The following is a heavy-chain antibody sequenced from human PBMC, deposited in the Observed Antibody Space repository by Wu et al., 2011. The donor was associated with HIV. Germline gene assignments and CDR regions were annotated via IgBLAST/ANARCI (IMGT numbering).Heavy chain of an antibody. V-gene: IGHV1-18*01. D-gene: IGHD3-10*02. J-gene: IGHJ6*04. CDR1: GYTFTSYG. CDR3: ARIIHREYYFLRELDV. CDR2: ISAYNGDT. Sequence: QVQLVQSGAEVKKPGASVKVSCRASGYTFTSYGISWVRQAPGQGLEWMGWISAYNGDTNYAQKLRGRVTMTTDTSTSTAYMELRSLGSDDTAMYYCARIIHREYYFLRELDVWAKGPRSPSPQ.